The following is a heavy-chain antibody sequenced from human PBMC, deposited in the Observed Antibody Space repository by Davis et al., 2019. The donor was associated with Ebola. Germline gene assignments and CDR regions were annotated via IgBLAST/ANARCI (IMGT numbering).Heavy chain of an antibody. CDR1: GFTFSTNW. CDR3: ARGERTVTTPLAY. D-gene: IGHD4-11*01. V-gene: IGHV3-7*01. CDR2: INPDGSQK. J-gene: IGHJ4*02. Sequence: PGGSLRLSCAPSGFTFSTNWMSWVRQAPGKGPEWVAKINPDGSQKYYVDSVKGRFTISRDNAKNSLYLQMNSLRAEDTAVYYCARGERTVTTPLAYWGQGALVTVSS.